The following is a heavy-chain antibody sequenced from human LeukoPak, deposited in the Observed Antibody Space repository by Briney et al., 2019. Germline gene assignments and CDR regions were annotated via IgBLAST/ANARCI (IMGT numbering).Heavy chain of an antibody. V-gene: IGHV3-21*06. CDR1: GFTFSHYT. CDR3: ARDALAGEKPEYFFDY. J-gene: IGHJ4*02. Sequence: GGSLRLSCAASGFTFSHYTMNWIRQAPGKGLEWVASISGGSTYIFYSPSVGGRVYPGSRGGRRFTVSRDDAKNTLFLQMNSLSAEDAAVYYCARDALAGEKPEYFFDYWGQGTLVTVSS. CDR2: ISGGSTYI.